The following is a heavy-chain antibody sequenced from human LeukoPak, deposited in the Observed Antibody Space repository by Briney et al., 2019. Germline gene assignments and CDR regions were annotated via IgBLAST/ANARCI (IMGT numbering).Heavy chain of an antibody. D-gene: IGHD2/OR15-2a*01. V-gene: IGHV4-59*08. Sequence: PSETLSLTCTVPGGSISSYYWSWIRQPPGKGPEWIGYSDKSGSTNYNPSLKSRVTISVDTSTNQFSLRLSSVTAADTAVYYCAADRNNRSWYYYWGQGILVTVSS. CDR3: AADRNNRSWYYY. CDR2: SDKSGST. CDR1: GGSISSYY. J-gene: IGHJ4*02.